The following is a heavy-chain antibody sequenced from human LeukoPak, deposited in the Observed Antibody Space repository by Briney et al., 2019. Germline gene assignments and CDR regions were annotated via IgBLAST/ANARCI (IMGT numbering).Heavy chain of an antibody. CDR2: LIPIFGTA. Sequence: GSSVKVSFKASGGTFSSYAISWVRQAPGQGLEWMGGLIPIFGTANYAQKFQGRVTITTDESTSTAYMELSSLKSEDTAVYYCARSDDYGDYRYFDYWGQGTLVTVSS. CDR1: GGTFSSYA. J-gene: IGHJ4*02. V-gene: IGHV1-69*05. D-gene: IGHD4-17*01. CDR3: ARSDDYGDYRYFDY.